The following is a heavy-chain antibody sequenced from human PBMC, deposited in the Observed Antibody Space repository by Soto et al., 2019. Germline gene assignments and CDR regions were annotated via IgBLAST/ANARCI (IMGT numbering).Heavy chain of an antibody. V-gene: IGHV4-39*01. D-gene: IGHD6-19*01. CDR3: AMAGWYYYYGMDV. CDR2: IYYSGST. Sequence: TSETLSLTCTVSGGSISSYYWGWIRQPPGKGLEWIGSIYYSGSTYYNPSLKSRVTISVDTSKNQFSLKLSSVTAADTAVYYCAMAGWYYYYGMDVWGQGTTVTVSS. CDR1: GGSISSYY. J-gene: IGHJ6*02.